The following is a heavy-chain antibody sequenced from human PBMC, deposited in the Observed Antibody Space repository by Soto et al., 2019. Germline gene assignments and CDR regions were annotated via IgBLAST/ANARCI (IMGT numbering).Heavy chain of an antibody. CDR3: AAPRAAVPHTRYFDP. CDR2: IGSGSRGT. V-gene: IGHV3-23*01. D-gene: IGHD6-13*01. CDR1: GFAFSNFA. J-gene: IGHJ5*02. Sequence: EAQLLESGGGLVQPGGSLRLSCAASGFAFSNFAMSWVRQAPGKGLEWVSAIGSGSRGTHYAESVEDRFTISRDDSKNTLYLQLNSLTAADTAVYYCAAPRAAVPHTRYFDPWGQVNPVTVSP.